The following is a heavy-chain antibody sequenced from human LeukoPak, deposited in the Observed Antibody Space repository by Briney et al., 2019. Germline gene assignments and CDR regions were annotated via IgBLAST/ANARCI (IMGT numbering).Heavy chain of an antibody. Sequence: GGSLRLSCAASEFTFDDYAMHWVRQAPGKGLEWVSGISWNSGTIAYADSVKGRFTISRDNAKNSLYLQMNSLRADDTALYYCAAFRDYYGSGSEDYWGQGTLVTVSS. J-gene: IGHJ4*02. V-gene: IGHV3-9*01. CDR3: AAFRDYYGSGSEDY. CDR2: ISWNSGTI. D-gene: IGHD3-10*01. CDR1: EFTFDDYA.